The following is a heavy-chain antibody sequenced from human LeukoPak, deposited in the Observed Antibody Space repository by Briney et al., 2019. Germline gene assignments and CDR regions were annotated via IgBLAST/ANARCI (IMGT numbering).Heavy chain of an antibody. CDR3: AREVEYADPYYYDSSGNYYFDY. Sequence: ASVKVSRKASGYTFTSYGISWVRQAPGQGLEWMGWISAYNGNTNYAQKLQGRVTMTTDTSTSTAYMELRSLRPDDTAVYYCAREVEYADPYYYDSSGNYYFDYWGQGTLVTVSS. D-gene: IGHD3-22*01. CDR1: GYTFTSYG. CDR2: ISAYNGNT. J-gene: IGHJ4*02. V-gene: IGHV1-18*01.